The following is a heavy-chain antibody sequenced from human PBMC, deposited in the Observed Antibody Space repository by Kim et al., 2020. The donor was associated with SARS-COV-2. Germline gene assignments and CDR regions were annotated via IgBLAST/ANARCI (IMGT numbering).Heavy chain of an antibody. J-gene: IGHJ3*02. V-gene: IGHV3-9*01. CDR2: ISWNSGNI. CDR1: GFTFGDHA. CDR3: AKDKGGYCSESNCWEGIDI. Sequence: GGSLRLSCAASGFTFGDHAMHWVRQAPGKGLEWVSGISWNSGNIGYADSVKGRFTISRDNAKNSLYLQMNSLRTEDTALYYCAKDKGGYCSESNCWEGIDIWGQGTMVTVSS. D-gene: IGHD2-15*01.